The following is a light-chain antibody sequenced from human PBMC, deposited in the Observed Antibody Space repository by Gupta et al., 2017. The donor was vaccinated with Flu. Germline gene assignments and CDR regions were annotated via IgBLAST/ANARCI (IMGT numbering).Light chain of an antibody. V-gene: IGKV1-39*01. J-gene: IGKJ4*01. CDR2: AAS. CDR3: QQSYSSPLT. Sequence: DIQMTQSPSSLSASVQDRVTISCRASQSINTHLNWYHQTPGRAPKLLIYAASILQGGVPSRFSGGGSETSFTLTISSLQPEDVGIYYCQQSYSSPLTFGGGTKVQIK. CDR1: QSINTH.